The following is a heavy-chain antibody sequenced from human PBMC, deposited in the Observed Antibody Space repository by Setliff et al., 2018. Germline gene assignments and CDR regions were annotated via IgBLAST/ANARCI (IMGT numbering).Heavy chain of an antibody. CDR2: ISPHTGNT. D-gene: IGHD1-20*01. V-gene: IGHV1-2*02. CDR1: GYNFPGYY. J-gene: IGHJ4*02. Sequence: KVSCKASGYNFPGYYLHWVRQAPGKGLEWMGWISPHTGNTQYAQKFQGRVTMTRDTSISTAYMELSSLRSNDTAFYYCARRAFIETITGYCFDLWGQGTQVTVSS. CDR3: ARRAFIETITGYCFDL.